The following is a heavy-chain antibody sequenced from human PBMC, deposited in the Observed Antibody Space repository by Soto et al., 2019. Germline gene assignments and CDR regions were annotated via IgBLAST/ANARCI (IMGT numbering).Heavy chain of an antibody. Sequence: SETLSLTCTVSGASFTTYYWSWVRQPPGKGLEWIGYIYYSGSTYYNPSLKSRVTISVDTSKNQFSLKLSSVTAADTAVYYCARDLRNYDILTGSLYYYYGMDVWGQGTTVTVSS. CDR2: IYYSGST. CDR1: GASFTTYY. J-gene: IGHJ6*02. V-gene: IGHV4-59*06. CDR3: ARDLRNYDILTGSLYYYYGMDV. D-gene: IGHD3-9*01.